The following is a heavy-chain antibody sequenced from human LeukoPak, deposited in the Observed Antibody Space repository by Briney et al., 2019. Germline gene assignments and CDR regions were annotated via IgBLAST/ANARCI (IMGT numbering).Heavy chain of an antibody. Sequence: AETLSLTCTVAGGSISSYYWSWIRQPPGKGRGWLGYIYYSGSTNYNPSLKSRVTISVDTSKHQFSLKLSSVTAADTAVYYCARVGGSGNYYYYGMDVWGQGTTVTVSS. D-gene: IGHD3-10*01. CDR1: GGSISSYY. CDR3: ARVGGSGNYYYYGMDV. CDR2: IYYSGST. J-gene: IGHJ6*02. V-gene: IGHV4-59*01.